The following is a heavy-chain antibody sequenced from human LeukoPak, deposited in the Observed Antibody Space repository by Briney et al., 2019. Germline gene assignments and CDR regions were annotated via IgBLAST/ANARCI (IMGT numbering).Heavy chain of an antibody. Sequence: GGSLRLSCAASGFTFSRYWMHWVRQAPGKGLVWVSGISRDGTSTNYADAVKGRFTISRDNAKNTLYLQMNSLRVEDTAVYSCARGWYGPDSCGQGTLVTVSS. CDR1: GFTFSRYW. CDR2: ISRDGTST. V-gene: IGHV3-74*01. D-gene: IGHD2-15*01. J-gene: IGHJ5*01. CDR3: ARGWYGPDS.